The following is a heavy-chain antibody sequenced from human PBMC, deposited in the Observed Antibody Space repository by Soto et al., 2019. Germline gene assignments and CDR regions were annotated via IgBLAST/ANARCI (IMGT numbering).Heavy chain of an antibody. CDR3: ARGNHDYGDPYYYYGMDV. D-gene: IGHD4-17*01. V-gene: IGHV4-34*01. CDR1: GGSFSGYY. J-gene: IGHJ6*02. Sequence: YAVYGGSFSGYYWSWIRQPPGKGLAWIGEINHSGSTNYNPSLKSRVTISVDTSKNQFSLKLSSVTAADTAVYYCARGNHDYGDPYYYYGMDVWGQGTTVTVSS. CDR2: INHSGST.